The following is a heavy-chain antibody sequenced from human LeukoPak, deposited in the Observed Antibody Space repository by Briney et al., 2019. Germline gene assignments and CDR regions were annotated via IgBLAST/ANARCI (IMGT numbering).Heavy chain of an antibody. CDR1: GFSVSDYV. J-gene: IGHJ4*02. CDR2: ISGSVGST. D-gene: IGHD1-26*01. V-gene: IGHV3-23*01. CDR3: AVGASLPAH. Sequence: SGGSLRLSCAASGFSVSDYVMTWVRQAPGKGLEWVSGISGSVGSTYYTDSVKGRFTISRDNSKNTLYLQMNSLRAEDTAVYSCAVGASLPAHWGQGTLVTVSS.